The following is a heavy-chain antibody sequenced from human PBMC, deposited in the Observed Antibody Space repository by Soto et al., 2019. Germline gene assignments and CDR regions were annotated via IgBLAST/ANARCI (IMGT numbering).Heavy chain of an antibody. CDR2: IKSKTDGGTT. CDR1: GFTFSNAW. V-gene: IGHV3-15*07. J-gene: IGHJ3*02. D-gene: IGHD3-22*01. CDR3: TTVYDSSGYYPHDAFDI. Sequence: PGGSLRLSCAASGFTFSNAWMDWVRQAPGMGLEWVGRIKSKTDGGTTDYAAPVKGRFTISRDDSKNTLYLQMNSLKTEDTAVYYCTTVYDSSGYYPHDAFDIWGQGTMVTVSS.